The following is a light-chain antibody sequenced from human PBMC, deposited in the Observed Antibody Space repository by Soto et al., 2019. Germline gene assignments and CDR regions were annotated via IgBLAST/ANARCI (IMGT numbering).Light chain of an antibody. Sequence: QSVLTQPPSASGTPGQRVTISCSGRSSNIGSYYVYWHQHLPGTAPKLLIYRNDQRPSGVPDRFSGSKSGTSASLAISGLRSEDEADYYCAAGGDSLRDVVFGGGSQLAVL. CDR2: RND. V-gene: IGLV1-47*01. J-gene: IGLJ2*01. CDR1: SSNIGSYY. CDR3: AAGGDSLRDVV.